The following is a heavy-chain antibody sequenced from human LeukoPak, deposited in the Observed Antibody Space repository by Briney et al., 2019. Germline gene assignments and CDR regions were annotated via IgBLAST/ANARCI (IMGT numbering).Heavy chain of an antibody. CDR3: ARADTAMVTFDY. D-gene: IGHD5-18*01. J-gene: IGHJ4*02. Sequence: SETLSLTCTVSGGSISSSSYYWGWIRQPPGKGLEWIGSIYYSGSTYYNPSLKGRVTISVDTSKNQFSLKLSSVTAADTAVYYCARADTAMVTFDYWGQGTLVTVSS. V-gene: IGHV4-39*07. CDR1: GGSISSSSYY. CDR2: IYYSGST.